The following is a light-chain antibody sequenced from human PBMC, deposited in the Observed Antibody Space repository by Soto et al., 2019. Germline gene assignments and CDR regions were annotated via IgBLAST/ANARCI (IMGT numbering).Light chain of an antibody. CDR2: TAS. CDR3: QKYDSAPRT. J-gene: IGKJ1*01. Sequence: DIQMTQSPSSLSASVGDRVTITCRASQGISNYLAWYQVKPGKVPNLLIYTASTLQSGVPSRFSGSGSGTDFTLTISSLQHEDVATYYCQKYDSAPRTFGQGTKVDIK. CDR1: QGISNY. V-gene: IGKV1-27*01.